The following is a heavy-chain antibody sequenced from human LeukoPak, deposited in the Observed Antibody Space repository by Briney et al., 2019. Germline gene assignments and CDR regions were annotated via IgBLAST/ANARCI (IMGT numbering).Heavy chain of an antibody. V-gene: IGHV4-34*01. CDR1: GGSFRGYY. D-gene: IGHD5-12*01. Sequence: SETLSLTCAVYGGSFRGYYWSWIRQPPGKGLEWIGEINHSGSTNYNPSLKSRVTISVDTSKTQFSLKLSSVTAADTAVYYCARGREDIVAKTIGRTLINDYWGQGTLVNVSS. CDR3: ARGREDIVAKTIGRTLINDY. CDR2: INHSGST. J-gene: IGHJ4*02.